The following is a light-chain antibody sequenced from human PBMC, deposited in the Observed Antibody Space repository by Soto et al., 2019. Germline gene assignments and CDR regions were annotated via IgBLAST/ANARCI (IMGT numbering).Light chain of an antibody. CDR2: EVS. V-gene: IGLV2-14*01. CDR1: SSDVGGYNY. CDR3: SSYTSSSTPYV. Sequence: QSALTQPASVSGSPGQSITISCTGTSSDVGGYNYVSWYQQHPGKDPKLMIYEVSNRPSGVSNRFSGYKSGNTASLTISGLQAEDEADYYCSSYTSSSTPYVFGTGTKVTVL. J-gene: IGLJ1*01.